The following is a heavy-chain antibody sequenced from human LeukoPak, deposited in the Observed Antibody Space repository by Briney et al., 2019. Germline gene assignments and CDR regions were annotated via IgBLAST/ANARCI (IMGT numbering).Heavy chain of an antibody. CDR2: IYYSGST. CDR1: GGSISNYY. V-gene: IGHV4-59*08. D-gene: IGHD3-3*01. Sequence: PSETLSLTCTVSGGSISNYYWTWIRQPPGKGLEWIGYIYYSGSTNYNPSLKSRVTISVDTSKNQFSLKLSSVTAADTAVYYCARDTSYDFWSGYYYYYYMDVWGKGTTVTVPS. J-gene: IGHJ6*03. CDR3: ARDTSYDFWSGYYYYYYMDV.